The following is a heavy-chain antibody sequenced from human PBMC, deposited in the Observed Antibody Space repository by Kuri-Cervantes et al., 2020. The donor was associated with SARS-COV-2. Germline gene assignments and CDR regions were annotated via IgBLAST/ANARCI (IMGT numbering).Heavy chain of an antibody. J-gene: IGHJ4*02. CDR3: TKDLAGLGMTH. CDR1: GFTFSSYS. Sequence: GESLKISCAASGFTFSSYSMNWVRQAPGKGLEWVSSISSSSSYIYYADSVKGRFTISRDNSNNTLYLQMNILRSEDTAVYYCTKDLAGLGMTHWGQGTLVTVSS. D-gene: IGHD7-27*01. V-gene: IGHV3-21*01. CDR2: ISSSSSYI.